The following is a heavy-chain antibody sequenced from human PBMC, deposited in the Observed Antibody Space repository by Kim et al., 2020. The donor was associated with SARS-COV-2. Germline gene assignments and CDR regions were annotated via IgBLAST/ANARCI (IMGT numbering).Heavy chain of an antibody. CDR2: IPYDGSNK. CDR1: GFTFNNYG. J-gene: IGHJ5*01. D-gene: IGHD2-15*01. CDR3: AKDRCSGGNCYADS. V-gene: IGHV3-30*18. Sequence: GGSLRLSCAASGFTFNNYGMHWVRQAPGKGLEWVAVIPYDGSNKYYVDSVRDRFTISRDNSKNTLYLQMNSLRAEDTAVYYCAKDRCSGGNCYADSWGQGALDTVSS.